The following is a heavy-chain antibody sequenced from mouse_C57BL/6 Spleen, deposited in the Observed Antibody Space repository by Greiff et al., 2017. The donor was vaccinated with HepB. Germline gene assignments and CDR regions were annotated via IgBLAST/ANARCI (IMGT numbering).Heavy chain of an antibody. D-gene: IGHD1-1*01. J-gene: IGHJ2*01. Sequence: VKLMESGPELVKPGASVKISCKASGYAFSSSWMNWVKQRPGKGLEWIGRIYPGDGDTNYNGKFKGKATLTADKSSSTAYMQLSSLTSEDSAVYFCARRSTTVVTYYFDYWGQGTTLTVSS. CDR3: ARRSTTVVTYYFDY. CDR2: IYPGDGDT. CDR1: GYAFSSSW. V-gene: IGHV1-82*01.